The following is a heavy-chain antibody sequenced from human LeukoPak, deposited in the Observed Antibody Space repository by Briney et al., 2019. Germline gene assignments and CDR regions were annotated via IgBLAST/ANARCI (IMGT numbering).Heavy chain of an antibody. CDR1: GGSISRYY. CDR2: IYYSGST. V-gene: IGHV4-59*01. J-gene: IGHJ6*03. Sequence: PSETLSLTCTVSGGSISRYYWSWIRQPPGKGLEWIGYIYYSGSTNYNPSLKSRVTISVDTSKNQFSLKLSSVTAADTAVYYCARAYYDSSGYYYYYYYMDVWGKGTTVTVSS. D-gene: IGHD3-22*01. CDR3: ARAYYDSSGYYYYYYYMDV.